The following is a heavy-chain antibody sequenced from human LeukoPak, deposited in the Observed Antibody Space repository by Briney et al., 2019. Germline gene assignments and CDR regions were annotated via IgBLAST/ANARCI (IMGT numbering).Heavy chain of an antibody. CDR3: ARDAVDTANAV. CDR2: INSDGSST. V-gene: IGHV3-74*01. J-gene: IGHJ6*02. D-gene: IGHD5-18*01. Sequence: GGSLRLSCAASGFTFSSSWMHWVRQAPGKGLVWVSRINSDGSSTNYADSVKGRFTISRDNAKNTLYLQMNSLRAEDTAVYYCARDAVDTANAVWGQGTTVTVSS. CDR1: GFTFSSSW.